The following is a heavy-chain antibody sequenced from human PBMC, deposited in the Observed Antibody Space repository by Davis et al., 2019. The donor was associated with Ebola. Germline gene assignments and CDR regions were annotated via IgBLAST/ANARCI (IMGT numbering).Heavy chain of an antibody. J-gene: IGHJ4*02. CDR3: TRVYSGRSYYFDY. CDR2: IRSKAYGGTT. Sequence: GSLRLSCTASGFTFGDYAMSWFRQAPGKGLEWVGFIRSKAYGGTTEYAASVKGRFTISRDDSKSIAYLQMNSLKTDDTAVYYCTRVYSGRSYYFDYWGQGTLVTVSS. D-gene: IGHD1-26*01. V-gene: IGHV3-49*03. CDR1: GFTFGDYA.